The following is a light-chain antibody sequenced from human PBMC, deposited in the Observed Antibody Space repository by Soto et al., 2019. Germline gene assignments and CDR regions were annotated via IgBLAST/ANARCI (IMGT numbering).Light chain of an antibody. CDR3: QQRSNWPPIT. Sequence: DIVLTHSPATLSFSPWESATLSCRATRSVSSYLAWYQQKPGQAPRLLIYDASNRATGIPARFSGSGSGTDFTLTITSLEPEDFAVYYCQQRSNWPPITFGQGTRLEIK. CDR2: DAS. CDR1: RSVSSY. V-gene: IGKV3-11*01. J-gene: IGKJ5*01.